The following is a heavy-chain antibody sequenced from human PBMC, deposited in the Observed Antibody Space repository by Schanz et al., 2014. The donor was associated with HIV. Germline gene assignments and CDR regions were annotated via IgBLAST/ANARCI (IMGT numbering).Heavy chain of an antibody. CDR2: IYYSGST. Sequence: QVQVQESGPGLVKPLQTLSLTCNVSGVSMSSDTYYWSWIRQHPGKGLEWIGYIYYSGSTYYNPSLKSRVTISVDTSKNQFSLKLSSVTAADTAVYYCARVGRAYYYDSSGGIDYWGQGTLVTVSS. CDR1: GVSMSSDTYY. D-gene: IGHD3-22*01. J-gene: IGHJ4*02. CDR3: ARVGRAYYYDSSGGIDY. V-gene: IGHV4-31*03.